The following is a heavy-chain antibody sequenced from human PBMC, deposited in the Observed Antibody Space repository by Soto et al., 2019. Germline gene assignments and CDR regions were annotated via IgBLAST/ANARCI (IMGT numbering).Heavy chain of an antibody. D-gene: IGHD3-9*01. CDR3: ARDILGWRARERWGYFDY. J-gene: IGHJ4*02. V-gene: IGHV1-46*01. Sequence: QVQLVQSGAEVKKPGASVKVSCKASGYTFTSYYMHWVRQAPGQGLEWMGIINPSGGSTSYAQKFQGRVTMTRDTSTSTVYMELSSLRYEDTAVYYCARDILGWRARERWGYFDYWGQGTLVTVSS. CDR2: INPSGGST. CDR1: GYTFTSYY.